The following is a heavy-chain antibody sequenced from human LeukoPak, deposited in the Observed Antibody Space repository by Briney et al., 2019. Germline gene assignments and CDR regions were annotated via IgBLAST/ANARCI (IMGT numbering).Heavy chain of an antibody. J-gene: IGHJ4*02. V-gene: IGHV4-39*07. Sequence: SETLSLTCTVSGGSISSSSYYWGWIRQPPGKGLEWIGSIYYSGSTYYSPSLKSRVTISVDTSKNQFSLKLSSVTAADTAVYYCARDKHGVFDYWGQGTLVTVSS. D-gene: IGHD2-21*01. CDR2: IYYSGST. CDR3: ARDKHGVFDY. CDR1: GGSISSSSYY.